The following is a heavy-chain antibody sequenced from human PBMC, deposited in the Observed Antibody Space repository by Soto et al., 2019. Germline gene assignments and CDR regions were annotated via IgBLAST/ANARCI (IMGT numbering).Heavy chain of an antibody. J-gene: IGHJ5*02. D-gene: IGHD2-15*01. Sequence: GGSLRLSCAASGFTFSSYAMHWVRQAPGKGLEWVAVISYDGSNKYYADSVKGRFTISRDNSKNTLYLQMNSLRAEDTAVYYCARHFRDIGVLVAATLALGFDPWGQGTLVTVSS. CDR1: GFTFSSYA. CDR3: ARHFRDIGVLVAATLALGFDP. CDR2: ISYDGSNK. V-gene: IGHV3-30-3*01.